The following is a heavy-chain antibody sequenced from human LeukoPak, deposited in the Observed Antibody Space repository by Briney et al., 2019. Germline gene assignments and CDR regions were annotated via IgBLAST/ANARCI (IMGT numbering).Heavy chain of an antibody. CDR3: AKLRVAGTFFDY. D-gene: IGHD6-19*01. Sequence: GGSLRLACAASGFTFSSYAMSWVRQAPGKGLEWVSAISGSGGSTYYADSVKGRFTISRDNSKNTLYLQMNSLRAEDTAVYYCAKLRVAGTFFDYWGQGTLVTVSS. CDR1: GFTFSSYA. CDR2: ISGSGGST. J-gene: IGHJ4*02. V-gene: IGHV3-23*01.